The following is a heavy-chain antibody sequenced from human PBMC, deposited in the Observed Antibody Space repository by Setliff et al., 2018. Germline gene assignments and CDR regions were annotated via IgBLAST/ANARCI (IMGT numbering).Heavy chain of an antibody. D-gene: IGHD3-3*01. CDR2: IYHKGRT. J-gene: IGHJ3*02. V-gene: IGHV4-38-2*01. Sequence: SETLSLTCGVSGISISSGHYWGWIRQPPGKGLEWIATIYHKGRTYYNPSLDSRVTISLDTSKNHFSLRLSSVTAADTAVYYCASPRRDDLDSPFDAFDIRGQGTKVT. CDR3: ASPRRDDLDSPFDAFDI. CDR1: GISISSGHY.